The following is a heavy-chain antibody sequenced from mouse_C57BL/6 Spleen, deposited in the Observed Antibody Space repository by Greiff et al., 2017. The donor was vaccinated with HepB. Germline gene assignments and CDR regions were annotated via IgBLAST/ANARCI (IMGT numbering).Heavy chain of an antibody. CDR1: GYTFTSYW. Sequence: VKLQQPGAELVRPGSSVKLSCKASGYTFTSYWMHWVKQRPIQGLEWIGNIDPSDSETHYNQKFKDKATLTVDKSSSTAYMQLSSLTSEDSAVYYCARHYDYDGYFDVWGTGTTVTVSS. D-gene: IGHD2-4*01. V-gene: IGHV1-52*01. CDR3: ARHYDYDGYFDV. J-gene: IGHJ1*03. CDR2: IDPSDSET.